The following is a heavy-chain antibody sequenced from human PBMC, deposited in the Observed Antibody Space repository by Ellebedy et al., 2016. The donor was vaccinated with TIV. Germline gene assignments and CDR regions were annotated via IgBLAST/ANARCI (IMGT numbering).Heavy chain of an antibody. Sequence: SETLSLXXTVSGGSISSSSYYWGWIRQPPGKGLEWIGNIYYTGSTSYNPSLKSRLTISVDPSKNQFSLKLTSVTAADTAVYYCARLVPGGLGHWFNPWGQGTLVTVSS. CDR3: ARLVPGGLGHWFNP. CDR2: IYYTGST. J-gene: IGHJ5*02. V-gene: IGHV4-39*07. CDR1: GGSISSSSYY. D-gene: IGHD6-19*01.